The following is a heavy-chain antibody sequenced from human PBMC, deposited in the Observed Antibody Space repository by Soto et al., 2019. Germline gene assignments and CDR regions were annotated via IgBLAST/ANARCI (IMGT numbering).Heavy chain of an antibody. CDR2: IYYSGST. V-gene: IGHV4-31*03. D-gene: IGHD3-22*01. CDR1: GGTISSGGYY. CDR3: ARDSGYYDSSGYSWFDP. Sequence: SETLSLTCTVSGGTISSGGYYWSWIRQHPGKGLEWIGYIYYSGSTYYNPSLKSRVTISVDTSKNQFSLKLSSVTAADTAVYYCARDSGYYDSSGYSWFDPWGQGTLVTVSS. J-gene: IGHJ5*02.